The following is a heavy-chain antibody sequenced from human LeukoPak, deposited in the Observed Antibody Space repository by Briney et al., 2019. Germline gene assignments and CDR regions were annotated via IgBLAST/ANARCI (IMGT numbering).Heavy chain of an antibody. J-gene: IGHJ4*02. CDR3: ARDSTPGYSSGWYTY. Sequence: ASVKVSCKASGYTFTSYAMHWVRQAPGQRLEWMGWINAGNGNTKYSQKFQGRVTITRDTSASTAYMELSSLRSEDTAVYYCARDSTPGYSSGWYTYWGQGTLVTVFS. V-gene: IGHV1-3*01. CDR1: GYTFTSYA. D-gene: IGHD6-19*01. CDR2: INAGNGNT.